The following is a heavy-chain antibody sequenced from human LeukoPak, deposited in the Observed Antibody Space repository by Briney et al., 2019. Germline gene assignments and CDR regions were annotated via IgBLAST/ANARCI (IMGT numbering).Heavy chain of an antibody. CDR2: IIPIFGTA. Sequence: ASVKVSCKASGGTFSSYAISWVRQAPGQGLEWMGGIIPIFGTANYAQKLQGRVTMTTDTSTSTAYMELRSLRSDDTAVYYCARVARDGYNSDYYGMDVWGQGTTVTVSS. CDR3: ARVARDGYNSDYYGMDV. V-gene: IGHV1-69*05. J-gene: IGHJ6*02. CDR1: GGTFSSYA. D-gene: IGHD5-24*01.